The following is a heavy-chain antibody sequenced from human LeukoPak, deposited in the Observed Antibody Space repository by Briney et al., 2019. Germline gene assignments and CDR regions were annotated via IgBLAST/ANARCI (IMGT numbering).Heavy chain of an antibody. J-gene: IGHJ4*02. D-gene: IGHD4-23*01. V-gene: IGHV3-15*05. CDR2: IKTKPEGGTT. Sequence: GGSLRLSCAASGFTFNKAWMIWVRQAPGKGLEWVARIKTKPEGGTTDYAAPVKGRSTISRDDSKNTLYLQMNSLKTEDTAVYYCTSSGSRWDYFDYWGQGTLATVSS. CDR1: GFTFNKAW. CDR3: TSSGSRWDYFDY.